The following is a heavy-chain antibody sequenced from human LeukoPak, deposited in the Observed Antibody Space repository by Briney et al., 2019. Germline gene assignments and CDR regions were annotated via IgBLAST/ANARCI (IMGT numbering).Heavy chain of an antibody. J-gene: IGHJ6*02. D-gene: IGHD3-16*01. Sequence: ASVKVSCKASGYTFTSYYMHWVRQAPGRGLEWMGIINPSGGSTSYAQKFQGRVTMTRDTSTSTVYMELSSLRSEDTAVYYCASRGVILDYYYGMDVWGQGTTVTVSS. CDR1: GYTFTSYY. CDR3: ASRGVILDYYYGMDV. CDR2: INPSGGST. V-gene: IGHV1-46*01.